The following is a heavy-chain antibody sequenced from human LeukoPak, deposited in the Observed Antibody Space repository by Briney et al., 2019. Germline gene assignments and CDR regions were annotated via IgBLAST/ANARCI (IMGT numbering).Heavy chain of an antibody. CDR2: IYHSGST. J-gene: IGHJ4*02. Sequence: SQTLSLTCAVYGGSISSGCSSWSWIRPPPGKGLEWNEYIYHSGSTYYNPSLKSRVTISVDRFKDQFSLKLSSVTAADTSVYYCARANVYGYRSFDYWGQGTLVTVSS. CDR1: GGSISSGCSS. CDR3: ARANVYGYRSFDY. D-gene: IGHD5/OR15-5a*01. V-gene: IGHV4-30-2*01.